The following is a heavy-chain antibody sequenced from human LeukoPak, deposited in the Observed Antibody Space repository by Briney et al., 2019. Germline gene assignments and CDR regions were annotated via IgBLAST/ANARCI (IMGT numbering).Heavy chain of an antibody. CDR1: GGSISTYY. CDR2: IYSSGSA. CDR3: ARSRRALITIFGVVIPGFDY. V-gene: IGHV4-4*07. J-gene: IGHJ4*02. Sequence: PSETLSLTCTVSGGSISTYYWSWIRQPAGKGLEWIGRIYSSGSAIYNPSVDRRVTMSVDTSNNQISLKLTSVTAADTAVYYCARSRRALITIFGVVIPGFDYWGQGTLVTVSS. D-gene: IGHD3-3*01.